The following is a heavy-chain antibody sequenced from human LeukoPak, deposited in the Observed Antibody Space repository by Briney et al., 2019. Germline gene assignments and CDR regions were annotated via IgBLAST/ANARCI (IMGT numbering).Heavy chain of an antibody. D-gene: IGHD3-22*01. CDR2: IYYSGST. V-gene: IGHV4-39*07. Sequence: SETLSLTCTVSGGSISGSSYYWGWIRQPPGKGLEWIGSIYYSGSTYYNPSLKSRVTISVDTSKNQFSLKLSSVTAADTAVYYCARDVGSSGYYFDYWGQGTLVTVSS. J-gene: IGHJ4*02. CDR3: ARDVGSSGYYFDY. CDR1: GGSISGSSYY.